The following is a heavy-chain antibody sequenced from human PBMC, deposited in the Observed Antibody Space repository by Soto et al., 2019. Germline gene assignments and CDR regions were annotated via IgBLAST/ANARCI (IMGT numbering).Heavy chain of an antibody. V-gene: IGHV1-3*01. J-gene: IGHJ4*02. CDR1: GYTSTNYG. D-gene: IGHD2-15*01. CDR3: AKTPGYCSVGSCSNLGYFDS. Sequence: ASVKVSCKASGYTSTNYGMHWVRQAPGQRLEWMGWINAGSGNTKYSQKFQGRITITRDTSASTVYMELNSLGPEDTALYYCAKTPGYCSVGSCSNLGYFDSWGQGTLVTVSS. CDR2: INAGSGNT.